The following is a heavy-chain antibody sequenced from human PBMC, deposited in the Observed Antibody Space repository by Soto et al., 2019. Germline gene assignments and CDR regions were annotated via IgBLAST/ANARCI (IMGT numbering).Heavy chain of an antibody. Sequence: GGSLRLSCAASGFTFSSYSMNWVRQAPGKGLEWVSSISSSSSYIYYADSVKGRFTISRDNAKNSLYLQMNSLRAEDTAVYYCAVYSRSTHAFDIWGQGTMVTVSS. CDR2: ISSSSSYI. D-gene: IGHD1-26*01. J-gene: IGHJ3*02. CDR3: AVYSRSTHAFDI. CDR1: GFTFSSYS. V-gene: IGHV3-21*01.